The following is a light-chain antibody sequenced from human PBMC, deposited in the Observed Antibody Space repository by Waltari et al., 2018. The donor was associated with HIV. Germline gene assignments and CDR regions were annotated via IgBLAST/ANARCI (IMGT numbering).Light chain of an antibody. CDR3: QQYNHWPWT. Sequence: EIVMTQPPDTLSVSPGERSILSCRASQSVTTKLAWYQQKRGQAPRLLFYGSSTRATGLPDRFSGSGSGTEFNPTSSSRQSEDSAVYFCQQYNHWPWTFGQGTTVEIK. V-gene: IGKV3-15*01. J-gene: IGKJ1*01. CDR1: QSVTTK. CDR2: GSS.